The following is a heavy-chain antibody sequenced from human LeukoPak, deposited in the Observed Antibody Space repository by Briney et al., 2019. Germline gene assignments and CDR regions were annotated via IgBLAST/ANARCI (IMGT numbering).Heavy chain of an antibody. J-gene: IGHJ4*02. D-gene: IGHD4-23*01. CDR2: IYYSGST. CDR3: ASTVEPLYFDY. CDR1: GGSISSYY. Sequence: PSETLSLTCTVSGGSISSYYWSWIRQPPGKGLEWIGHIYYSGSTNYNPSLKSRVTISVDTSKNQFSLKLSSVTAADTAVYYCASTVEPLYFDYWGQGTLVTVSS. V-gene: IGHV4-59*01.